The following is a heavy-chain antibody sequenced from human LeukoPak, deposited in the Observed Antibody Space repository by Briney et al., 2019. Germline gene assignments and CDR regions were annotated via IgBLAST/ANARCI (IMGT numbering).Heavy chain of an antibody. CDR1: GFTFSSYA. V-gene: IGHV3-21*04. CDR3: AKAIAAAGKPPFDY. D-gene: IGHD6-13*01. CDR2: ISSSSSYM. Sequence: GGSLRLSCAASGFTFSSYAMSWVRQAPGKGLEWVSSISSSSSYMYYADSVKDRFTISRDNAKNSLYLQMNSLRAEDTAVYYCAKAIAAAGKPPFDYWGQGTLVTVSS. J-gene: IGHJ4*02.